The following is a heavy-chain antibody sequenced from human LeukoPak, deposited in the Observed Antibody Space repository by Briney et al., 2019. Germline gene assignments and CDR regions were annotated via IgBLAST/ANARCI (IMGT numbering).Heavy chain of an antibody. CDR1: GFTFSDHY. V-gene: IGHV3-21*01. J-gene: IGHJ6*02. D-gene: IGHD2-8*01. CDR3: ARDCTPEGYYYYYGMDV. Sequence: GGSLRLSCAVYGFTFSDHYMSWIRQAPGKGLEWVSSISSSSSYIYYADSVKGRFTISRDNAKNSLYLQMNSLRAEDTAVYYCARDCTPEGYYYYYGMDVWGQGTTVTVSS. CDR2: ISSSSSYI.